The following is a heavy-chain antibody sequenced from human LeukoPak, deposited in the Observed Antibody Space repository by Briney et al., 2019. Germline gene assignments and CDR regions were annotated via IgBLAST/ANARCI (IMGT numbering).Heavy chain of an antibody. CDR2: ITSDGSNK. J-gene: IGHJ4*02. CDR1: GFTFSSYA. V-gene: IGHV3-30*04. CDR3: ARESSSGWYYFDY. Sequence: GGSLRLSCAASGFTFSSYAMNWVRQAPGKGLEWVAVITSDGSNKYYADSVKGRFTISRDNSKNTLYLQMNSLRAEDTAVYYCARESSSGWYYFDYWGRGTLVTVSS. D-gene: IGHD6-19*01.